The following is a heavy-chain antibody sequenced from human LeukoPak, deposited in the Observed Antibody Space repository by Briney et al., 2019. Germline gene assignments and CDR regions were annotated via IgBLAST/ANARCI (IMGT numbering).Heavy chain of an antibody. CDR2: IKSDGSST. Sequence: PGGSLRLSCAASGFTFSSYWMHWVRQAPGKGLVCVSRIKSDGSSTSYADSVKGRFTISRDDAENSLYLQMNSLRAEDTAMYYCARGLLYSSGLDYWGQGTLVTVSS. J-gene: IGHJ4*02. V-gene: IGHV3-74*01. CDR1: GFTFSSYW. D-gene: IGHD3-22*01. CDR3: ARGLLYSSGLDY.